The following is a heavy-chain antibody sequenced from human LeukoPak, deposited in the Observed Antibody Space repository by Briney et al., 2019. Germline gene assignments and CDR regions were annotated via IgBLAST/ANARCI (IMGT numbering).Heavy chain of an antibody. J-gene: IGHJ4*02. CDR2: INPNSGGT. D-gene: IGHD3-10*01. CDR3: ARGGPLWFGELLSTYDY. Sequence: ASVKVSCKASGYTFTGCYMHWVRQAPGQGLEWMGWINPNSGGTNYAQKFQGRVTMTRDTSISTAYMELSRLRSDDTAVYYCARGGPLWFGELLSTYDYWGQGTLVTVSS. CDR1: GYTFTGCY. V-gene: IGHV1-2*02.